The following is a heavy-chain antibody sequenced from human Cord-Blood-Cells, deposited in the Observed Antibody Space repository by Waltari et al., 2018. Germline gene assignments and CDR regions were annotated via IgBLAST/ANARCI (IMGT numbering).Heavy chain of an antibody. J-gene: IGHJ5*02. Sequence: QVQLVQSGAEVKKPGSSVKVSCKASGGTFSSYAISWVRQAPGQGLEWMGGIIPIVGTANYAQKFQGRVTITADESTSTAYMELSSLRSEDTAVYYCARDSRYCSSTSCYWFDPWGQGTLVTVSS. V-gene: IGHV1-69*12. D-gene: IGHD2-2*01. CDR1: GGTFSSYA. CDR2: IIPIVGTA. CDR3: ARDSRYCSSTSCYWFDP.